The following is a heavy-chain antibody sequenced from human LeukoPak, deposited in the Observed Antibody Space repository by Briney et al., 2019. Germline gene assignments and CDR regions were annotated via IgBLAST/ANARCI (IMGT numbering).Heavy chain of an antibody. CDR3: ARDSFPGYSSTDY. V-gene: IGHV3-30-3*01. CDR2: ISYDGSNK. Sequence: GRSLRLSCAASGFSFSSYAMHWVREAPGKGLEWVAVISYDGSNKYYADSVKGRFTISRDNAKNSLYLQMNSLRAEDTAVYYCARDSFPGYSSTDYWGQGTLVTISS. D-gene: IGHD6-13*01. J-gene: IGHJ4*02. CDR1: GFSFSSYA.